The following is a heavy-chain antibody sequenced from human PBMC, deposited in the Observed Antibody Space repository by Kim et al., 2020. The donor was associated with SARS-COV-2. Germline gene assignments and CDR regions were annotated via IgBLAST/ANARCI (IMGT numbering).Heavy chain of an antibody. CDR1: GGSFSGYY. V-gene: IGHV4-34*01. J-gene: IGHJ2*01. Sequence: SETLSLTCAVYGGSFSGYYWSWIRQPPGKGLEWIGDINHSGYTNYNPSLKSRVTISLDTSKSQFSLKLSSVTAADTAVYYCARNFDLWGRGTLVTVSS. CDR3: ARNFDL. CDR2: INHSGYT.